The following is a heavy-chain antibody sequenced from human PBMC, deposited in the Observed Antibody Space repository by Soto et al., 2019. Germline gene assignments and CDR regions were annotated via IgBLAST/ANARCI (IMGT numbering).Heavy chain of an antibody. D-gene: IGHD2-15*01. J-gene: IGHJ4*02. CDR2: IYYSGGT. Sequence: SDTLSLTCTVSGGSISSYYWSWIRQPPGKGLEWIGYIYYSGGTNYNPSVKGRFTISRDNSKNTLYLQMNSLRAEDTAVYYCAGRWPLDYWGQGTLVTVSS. CDR3: AGRWPLDY. CDR1: GGSISSYY. V-gene: IGHV4-59*12.